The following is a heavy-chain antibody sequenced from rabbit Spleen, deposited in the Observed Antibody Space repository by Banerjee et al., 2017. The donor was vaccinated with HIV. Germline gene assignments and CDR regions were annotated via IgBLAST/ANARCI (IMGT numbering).Heavy chain of an antibody. J-gene: IGHJ2*01. CDR1: GFSFSDRDV. Sequence: QSLEESGGGLVKPEGSLTLTCKASGFSFSDRDVMCWVRQAPGKGLEWIACIDTNDGDTDYANWPKGRFTISKTSSTTVTLQMTSLTAADTATYFCARNYVNAFDPWGPGTLVTVS. CDR2: IDTNDGDT. D-gene: IGHD1-1*01. CDR3: ARNYVNAFDP. V-gene: IGHV1S40*01.